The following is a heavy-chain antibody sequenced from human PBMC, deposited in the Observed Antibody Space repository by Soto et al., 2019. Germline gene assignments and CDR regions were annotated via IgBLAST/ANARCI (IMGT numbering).Heavy chain of an antibody. J-gene: IGHJ4*02. CDR3: ASSYTAGTFDY. Sequence: PSENLSVTSTVPGGSIGSYYWGWIRQPPGNGLEWIGYIYYSGSTNYNPSLTSRVTISLDTSKNQFSLKLSSVTAAETAVYYCASSYTAGTFDYWGKGSLVTVTS. V-gene: IGHV4-59*01. CDR1: GGSIGSYY. D-gene: IGHD5-18*01. CDR2: IYYSGST.